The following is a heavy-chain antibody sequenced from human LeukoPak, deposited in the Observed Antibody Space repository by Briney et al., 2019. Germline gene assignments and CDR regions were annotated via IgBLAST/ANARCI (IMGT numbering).Heavy chain of an antibody. CDR1: GGSISSYY. CDR3: ARGRGYYYYYGMDV. V-gene: IGHV4-34*01. Sequence: SETLSLTCTVSGGSISSYYWSWIRQPPGKGLEWIGEINHSGSTNYNPSLKSRVTISVDTSKNQFSLKLSSVTAADTAVYYCARGRGYYYYYGMDVWGQGTTVTVSS. CDR2: INHSGST. J-gene: IGHJ6*02.